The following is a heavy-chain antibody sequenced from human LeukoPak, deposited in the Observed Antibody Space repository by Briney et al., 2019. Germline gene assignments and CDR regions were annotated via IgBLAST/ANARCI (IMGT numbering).Heavy chain of an antibody. CDR3: ARVPTYNYFDY. J-gene: IGHJ4*02. Sequence: SETLSLTCAVSGTSLYSANWWSWVRQPPGKGLEWIGEVSHSGRTDYNPSLKSRVTIMVDTSKNQFSLKLSSVTAADTAVYYCARVPTYNYFDYWGQGTLVTVSS. CDR2: VSHSGRT. D-gene: IGHD1-14*01. V-gene: IGHV4-4*02. CDR1: GTSLYSANW.